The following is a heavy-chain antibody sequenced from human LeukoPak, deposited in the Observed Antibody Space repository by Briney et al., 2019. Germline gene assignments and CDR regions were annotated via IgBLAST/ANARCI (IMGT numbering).Heavy chain of an antibody. D-gene: IGHD3-10*01. CDR2: ISGSGGST. CDR1: GFTFSSYA. CDR3: AKDGLLWFGESFFDY. J-gene: IGHJ4*02. Sequence: GGSLRLSCAASGFTFSSYAMSWVRQAPGKGLEWVSAISGSGGSTHYADSVKGRFTISRDNSKNTLYLQMNSLRAEDTAVYYCAKDGLLWFGESFFDYWGQGTLVTVSS. V-gene: IGHV3-23*01.